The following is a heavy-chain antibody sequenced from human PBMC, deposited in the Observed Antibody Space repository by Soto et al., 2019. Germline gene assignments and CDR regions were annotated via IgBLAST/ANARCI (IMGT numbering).Heavy chain of an antibody. V-gene: IGHV1-18*04. CDR3: ARGGSYYRPFDY. CDR2: IGAYSGST. J-gene: IGHJ4*02. CDR1: GYTIISYG. D-gene: IGHD1-26*01. Sequence: ASVKVSCKASGYTIISYGISWVRQAPGQGLEWMGWIGAYSGSTNYVQKFQGRVTMTTDTSTSTAYMELRSLRSDDSAVYFCARGGSYYRPFDYWGQGTLVTVSS.